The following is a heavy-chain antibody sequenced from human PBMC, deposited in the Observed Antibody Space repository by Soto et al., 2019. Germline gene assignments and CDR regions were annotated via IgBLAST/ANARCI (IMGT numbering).Heavy chain of an antibody. Sequence: GGSLRLSCTDSGFAFTDYNINWVRQAPGKGLEWVSYIGLSGGYIYYADSVKGRFTISRDSAKNSVYLQMNSLRAEDTALYYCARMSVVGRRDYYYGMDVWGQGATVTVSS. V-gene: IGHV3-21*01. D-gene: IGHD6-6*01. CDR3: ARMSVVGRRDYYYGMDV. CDR2: IGLSGGYI. J-gene: IGHJ6*02. CDR1: GFAFTDYN.